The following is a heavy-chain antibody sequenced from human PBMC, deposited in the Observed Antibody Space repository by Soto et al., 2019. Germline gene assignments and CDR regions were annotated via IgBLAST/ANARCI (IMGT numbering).Heavy chain of an antibody. Sequence: GASVKVSCKASGFTFTSYALHWVRQAPGQRLEWMGWINAGTGDTKYSQKFQGRVTFTRDRSANTPYMNLSSLISEDTATYYCAYNILVPLGGFDHWGQGTLVTVSS. J-gene: IGHJ4*02. CDR1: GFTFTSYA. D-gene: IGHD3-9*01. V-gene: IGHV1-3*01. CDR3: AYNILVPLGGFDH. CDR2: INAGTGDT.